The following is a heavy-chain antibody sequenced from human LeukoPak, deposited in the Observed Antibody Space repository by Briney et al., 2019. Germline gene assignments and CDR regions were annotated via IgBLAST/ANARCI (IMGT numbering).Heavy chain of an antibody. CDR3: ARPPPYYYDSSGYSHDAFDI. J-gene: IGHJ3*02. CDR1: GFTFSSHA. Sequence: GGSLRLSCAASGFTFSSHAMHWVRQAPGKGLEWVAVISYDGSNKYYADSVKRRFTISRDNSKNTLYLQMNSLRAEDTAVYYCARPPPYYYDSSGYSHDAFDIWGQGTMVTVSS. D-gene: IGHD3-22*01. CDR2: ISYDGSNK. V-gene: IGHV3-30-3*01.